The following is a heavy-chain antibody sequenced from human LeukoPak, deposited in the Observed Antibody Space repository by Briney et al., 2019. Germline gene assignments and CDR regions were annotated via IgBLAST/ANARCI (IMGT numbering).Heavy chain of an antibody. CDR3: ARGRYDSSGYYLGDFDY. J-gene: IGHJ4*02. D-gene: IGHD3-22*01. Sequence: ASVKVSCKASGYTFTGYYMHWVRQAPGQGLEWMGWINPNSGGTNYAQKFKGRVTMTRDTSISTAYMELSRLRSDYTAVYYCARGRYDSSGYYLGDFDYWGQGTLVTVSS. CDR1: GYTFTGYY. V-gene: IGHV1-2*02. CDR2: INPNSGGT.